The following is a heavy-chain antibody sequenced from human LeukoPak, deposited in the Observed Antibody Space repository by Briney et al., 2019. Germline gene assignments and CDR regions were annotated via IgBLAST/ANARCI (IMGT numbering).Heavy chain of an antibody. CDR2: ISISSIWI. CDR1: GFTFSSYS. J-gene: IGHJ4*02. Sequence: GGSLRLSCAASGFTFSSYSMNWVRQAPGQWLELVSAISISSIWIYYADSVKGRFTISRDNAKNSLYLPMHSLRAEDTAVYYCASRSYVWGSYRQDYWGQGTLVTVSS. V-gene: IGHV3-21*01. D-gene: IGHD3-16*02. CDR3: ASRSYVWGSYRQDY.